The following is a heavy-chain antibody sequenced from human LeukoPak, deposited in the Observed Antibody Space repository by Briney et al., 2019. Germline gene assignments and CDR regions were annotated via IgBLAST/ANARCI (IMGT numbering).Heavy chain of an antibody. J-gene: IGHJ5*02. V-gene: IGHV1-18*01. CDR1: GYTFTTCA. CDR2: ISAYNGNT. Sequence: ASVKVSCKASGYTFTTCAISWVRQAPGQGLEWMGWISAYNGNTNYAQNLQGRVTMTTDTSTSTAYMELRSLRSDDTAVYYCARSHTRYRRWFDPWGQGTLVTVSS. CDR3: ARSHTRYRRWFDP. D-gene: IGHD2-15*01.